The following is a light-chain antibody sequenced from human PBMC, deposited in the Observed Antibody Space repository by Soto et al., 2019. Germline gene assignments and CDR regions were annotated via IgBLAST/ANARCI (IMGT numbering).Light chain of an antibody. V-gene: IGLV2-14*01. CDR2: AAS. Sequence: QSALTQPASVSGSPGQSITISCTGTSSDIGDYNYVSWYQHHPGNAPKLIIYAASNRPPGVSNRFSGSKSGNTASLTISGLQAEDEAEYYCSSSTSTNTLLFGGGTKLTVL. J-gene: IGLJ2*01. CDR1: SSDIGDYNY. CDR3: SSSTSTNTLL.